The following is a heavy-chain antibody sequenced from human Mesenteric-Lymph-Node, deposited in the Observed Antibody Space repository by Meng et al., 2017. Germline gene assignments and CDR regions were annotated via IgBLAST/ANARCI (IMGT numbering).Heavy chain of an antibody. V-gene: IGHV4-4*02. Sequence: QVRLQESGPGLVKPSGTLSLTCDVSGGFISNNNWWSWVRQPPGKGLEWIGEIHHSGSTSYNPSLKSRVTISVDRSKNQFSLKLTSVTAADTAVYFCAREEGGPLDRWGQGTLVTVPQ. CDR2: IHHSGST. D-gene: IGHD3-16*01. CDR1: GGFISNNNW. CDR3: AREEGGPLDR. J-gene: IGHJ5*02.